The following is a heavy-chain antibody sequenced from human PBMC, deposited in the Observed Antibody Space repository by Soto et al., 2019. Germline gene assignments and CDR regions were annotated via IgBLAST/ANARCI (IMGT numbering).Heavy chain of an antibody. CDR1: GGSVSSGRNY. J-gene: IGHJ6*02. Sequence: PSETLSLTCTVSGGSVSSGRNYWNWIRQPPGKGLEWIGYMYYSGSTNYNPSLKSRVTISVVTSKNQFSLKLTSVTAADTAVYYCARGSHCGGDCYSGYYYYYGMDVWGQGTTVTVSS. V-gene: IGHV4-61*01. CDR3: ARGSHCGGDCYSGYYYYYGMDV. CDR2: MYYSGST. D-gene: IGHD2-21*02.